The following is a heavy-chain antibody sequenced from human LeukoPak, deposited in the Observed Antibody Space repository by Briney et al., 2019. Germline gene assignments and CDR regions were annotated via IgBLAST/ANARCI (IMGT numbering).Heavy chain of an antibody. CDR3: ARDSTYYYDSSGYSRVKGFDY. CDR2: ISSSGSTI. Sequence: GGSLRLSCAASGFTFSSDAMSWVRQAPGKGLEWVSYISSSGSTIYYADSVKGRFTISRDNAKNSLYLQMNSLRAEDTAVYYCARDSTYYYDSSGYSRVKGFDYWGQGTLVTVSS. V-gene: IGHV3-48*03. J-gene: IGHJ4*02. CDR1: GFTFSSDA. D-gene: IGHD3-22*01.